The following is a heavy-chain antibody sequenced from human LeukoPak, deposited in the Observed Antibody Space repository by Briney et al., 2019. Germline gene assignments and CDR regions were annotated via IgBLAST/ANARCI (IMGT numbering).Heavy chain of an antibody. CDR2: ISGSGGFT. CDR1: GFTFSTYG. CDR3: VKDWGSYFASGSSYFDY. D-gene: IGHD3-16*01. V-gene: IGHV3-23*01. J-gene: IGHJ4*02. Sequence: GGSLRLSCPASGFTFSTYGMSWVRQAPGKGLEWVSAISGSGGFTYYADSVKGRFTISRDNSKNTLYLQMNNLRTEDTAVYYCVKDWGSYFASGSSYFDYWGQGTLVTVSS.